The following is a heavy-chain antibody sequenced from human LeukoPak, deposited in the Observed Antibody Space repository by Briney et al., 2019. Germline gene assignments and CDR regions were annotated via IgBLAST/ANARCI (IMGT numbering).Heavy chain of an antibody. CDR1: GFTFSGCW. J-gene: IGHJ4*02. D-gene: IGHD3-22*01. CDR2: IRPDGSDK. Sequence: PGGSLRLSCAASGFTFSGCWLNWVRQAPGKGLEWVATIRPDGSDKYYVDSVKGRFTISRDNAENSLFLQMNSLRAEDTAVYYCSTYDRSGRYDYSWGQGTLVTVSS. CDR3: STYDRSGRYDYS. V-gene: IGHV3-7*01.